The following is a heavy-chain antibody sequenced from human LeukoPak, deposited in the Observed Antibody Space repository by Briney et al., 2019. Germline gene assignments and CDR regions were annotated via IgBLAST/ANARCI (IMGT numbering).Heavy chain of an antibody. J-gene: IGHJ5*02. Sequence: GGSLRLSCATSGFTSNSYGMHWVRQAPGKGLEWVAVIWYDGSDKYYADSVKGRFTISRDNSKNTLYLQMSSLRAEDTAVYYCARGSGGYYNWFDPWGQGTLVIVSS. CDR3: ARGSGGYYNWFDP. CDR2: IWYDGSDK. V-gene: IGHV3-33*01. CDR1: GFTSNSYG. D-gene: IGHD3-10*01.